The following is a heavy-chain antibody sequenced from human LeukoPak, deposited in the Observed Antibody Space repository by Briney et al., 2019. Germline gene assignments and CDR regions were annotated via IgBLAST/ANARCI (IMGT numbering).Heavy chain of an antibody. D-gene: IGHD5-18*01. J-gene: IGHJ4*02. CDR3: ARLVARGGMVTHPLDY. Sequence: SETLSLTCTVSGGSISSSSYYWGWIRQPPGKGLEWIGSIYYSGSTYYNPSLKSRVTISVDTPKNQFSQKLSSVTAADTAVYYCARLVARGGMVTHPLDYWGQGTLVTVSA. V-gene: IGHV4-39*01. CDR2: IYYSGST. CDR1: GGSISSSSYY.